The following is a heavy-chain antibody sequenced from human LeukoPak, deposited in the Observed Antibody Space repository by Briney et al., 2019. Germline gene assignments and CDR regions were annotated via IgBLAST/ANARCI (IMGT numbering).Heavy chain of an antibody. CDR3: AKDRSPLAAAGNALGDFDY. Sequence: PGGSLRLSCAASGFTFSSYAMSWVRQAPGKGLEWVSAISGSGGSTYYADSVKGRFTISRDNSKNTLYLQMNSLRAEDTAVYYCAKDRSPLAAAGNALGDFDYWGQGTLVTVSS. J-gene: IGHJ4*02. V-gene: IGHV3-23*01. D-gene: IGHD6-13*01. CDR1: GFTFSSYA. CDR2: ISGSGGST.